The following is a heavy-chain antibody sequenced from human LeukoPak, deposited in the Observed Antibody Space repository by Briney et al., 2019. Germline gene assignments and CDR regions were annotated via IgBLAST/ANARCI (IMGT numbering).Heavy chain of an antibody. J-gene: IGHJ5*02. CDR1: GFTFSNYW. Sequence: GGSLRLSCAASGFTFSNYWMSWVRQAPGKGLEWVANIKFDGSDKFYVDSVKGRFTISRDNAKNLLYLQMNSLRAEDTAVYYWAKDRGSSSWLKSAWGQGTLVTVSS. V-gene: IGHV3-7*01. D-gene: IGHD6-13*01. CDR2: IKFDGSDK. CDR3: AKDRGSSSWLKSA.